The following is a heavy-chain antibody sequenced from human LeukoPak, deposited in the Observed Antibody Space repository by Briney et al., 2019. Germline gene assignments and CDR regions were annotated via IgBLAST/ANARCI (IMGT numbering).Heavy chain of an antibody. CDR3: ARDLDCTNGVCYTYGMDV. D-gene: IGHD2-8*01. CDR2: TYYRSKWYN. CDR1: GDSVSSNSAA. V-gene: IGHV6-1*01. Sequence: SQTLSLTCAISGDSVSSNSAAWNWIRQSPSRRLEWLGRTYYRSKWYNDYAVSVKSRITINPDTSKNQFSLQLNSVTPEDTAVYYCARDLDCTNGVCYTYGMDVWGQGTTVTVSS. J-gene: IGHJ6*02.